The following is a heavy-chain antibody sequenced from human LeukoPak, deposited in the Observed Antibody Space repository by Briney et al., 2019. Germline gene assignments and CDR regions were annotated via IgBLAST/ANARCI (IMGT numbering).Heavy chain of an antibody. CDR3: ARDPRWRITMVRGVIT. CDR1: GFTFSSYS. CDR2: ISSSSSYI. V-gene: IGHV3-21*01. D-gene: IGHD3-10*01. J-gene: IGHJ5*02. Sequence: GGSLRLSCAASGFTFSSYSMNWVRQAPGKGLEWVSSISSSSSYIYYADSVKGRFTISRDNAKNSLYLQMNSLRAEDAAVYYCARDPRWRITMVRGVITWGQGTLVTVSS.